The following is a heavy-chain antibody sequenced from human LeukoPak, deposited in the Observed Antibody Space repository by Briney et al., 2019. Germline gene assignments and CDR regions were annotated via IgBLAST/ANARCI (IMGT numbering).Heavy chain of an antibody. V-gene: IGHV1-18*01. CDR1: GYTFTSYG. J-gene: IGHJ4*02. D-gene: IGHD6-19*01. CDR2: ISAYNGNT. CDR3: ARSGIAVAEAKYYFDY. Sequence: ASVKVSCKASGYTFTSYGISWVRQAPGQGLEWMGWISAYNGNTNYAQKLQGRVTMTTDTSTSTACMELRSLRSDDTAVYYCARSGIAVAEAKYYFDYWGQGTLVTVSS.